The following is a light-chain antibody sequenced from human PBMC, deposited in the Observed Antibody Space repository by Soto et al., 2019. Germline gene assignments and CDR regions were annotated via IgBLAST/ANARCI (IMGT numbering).Light chain of an antibody. CDR1: SSDVGGYNY. CDR2: EVS. J-gene: IGLJ1*01. CDR3: SSYAGSNNFYV. Sequence: QSALTQPPSASGSPGQSVTISCTGTSSDVGGYNYVSWYQQHPGKAPKVMIYEVSKRPSGVPDRFSGSKSGNTASLTVSGLXAEDEADYYWSSYAGSNNFYVFGTGTKVTVL. V-gene: IGLV2-8*01.